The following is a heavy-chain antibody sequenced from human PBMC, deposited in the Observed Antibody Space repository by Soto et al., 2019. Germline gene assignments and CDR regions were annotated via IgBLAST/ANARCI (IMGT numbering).Heavy chain of an antibody. V-gene: IGHV3-30-3*01. J-gene: IGHJ4*02. CDR2: ISYDGSNK. CDR3: ARDPMVRGVIIFDY. Sequence: QVQLVESGGGVVQPGRSLRLSCAASGFTCSSYAMHWVRQAPGKGLEWVAVISYDGSNKYYADSVKGRFTISRDNSKNTPYLQMNSLRAEDTAVYYCARDPMVRGVIIFDYWGQGTLVTVSS. CDR1: GFTCSSYA. D-gene: IGHD3-10*01.